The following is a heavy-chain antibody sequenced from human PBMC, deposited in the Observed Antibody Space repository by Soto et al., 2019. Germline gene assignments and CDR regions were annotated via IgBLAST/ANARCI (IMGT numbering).Heavy chain of an antibody. V-gene: IGHV3-30*18. CDR3: AKDPVRYSYGYRWFDP. CDR2: ISYDRSNK. J-gene: IGHJ5*02. D-gene: IGHD5-18*01. CDR1: GFTFSSYG. Sequence: GGSLRLSCAASGFTFSSYGMHWVRQAPGKGLEWVAVISYDRSNKYYADSVKGRFTISRDNSKNTLYLQMNSLRAEDTAVYYCAKDPVRYSYGYRWFDPWGQGTLVTVSS.